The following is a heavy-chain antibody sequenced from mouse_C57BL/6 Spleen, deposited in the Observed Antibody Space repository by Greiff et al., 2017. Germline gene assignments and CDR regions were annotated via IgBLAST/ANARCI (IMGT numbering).Heavy chain of an antibody. Sequence: EVKLVESGGDLVKPGGSLKLSCAASGFTFSSYGMSWVRQTPDKRLEWVANISSGGSYTYYPDSVKGRCTMSRDNAKNTLYLQMRSLKSEDTAMYYCARGGYGNSSYAMDDWGQGTSVTVSS. CDR3: ARGGYGNSSYAMDD. J-gene: IGHJ4*01. CDR2: ISSGGSYT. CDR1: GFTFSSYG. D-gene: IGHD2-10*02. V-gene: IGHV5-6*01.